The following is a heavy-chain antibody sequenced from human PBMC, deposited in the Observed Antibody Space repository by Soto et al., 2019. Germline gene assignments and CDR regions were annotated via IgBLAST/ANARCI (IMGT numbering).Heavy chain of an antibody. J-gene: IGHJ6*02. V-gene: IGHV4-4*02. CDR1: GGSLSRSNW. CDR3: ARAVYCPTDNCWYDFLYYTIDV. CDR2: IFYSGST. Sequence: AECLSPTCAVSGGSLSRSNWCRWVRQPPPQALQCVGEIFYSGSTKYNPSLNSRVTISADQSNNHLSLRLRSVSAAHTAVYYCARAVYCPTDNCWYDFLYYTIDVSAQETPVSDYS. D-gene: IGHD6-13*01.